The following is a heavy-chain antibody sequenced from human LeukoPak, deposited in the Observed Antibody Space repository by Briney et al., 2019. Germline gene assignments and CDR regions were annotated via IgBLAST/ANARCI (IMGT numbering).Heavy chain of an antibody. V-gene: IGHV4-30-4*02. CDR2: IYYSGST. D-gene: IGHD3-10*01. CDR1: GGSISSGDYY. J-gene: IGHJ4*02. CDR3: AREKWFGELLN. Sequence: SSETLSLTCTVSGGSISSGDYYWSWIRQPPGKGLEWIGYIYYSGSTYYNPSLKSRVTISVDTSKNQFSLRLSSVTAADTAVYYCAREKWFGELLNWGQGTLVTVSS.